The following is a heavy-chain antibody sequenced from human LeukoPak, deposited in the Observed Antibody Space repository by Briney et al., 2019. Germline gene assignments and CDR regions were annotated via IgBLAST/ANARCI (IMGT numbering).Heavy chain of an antibody. Sequence: ASETLSLTRTVSAGSISSSSHHWGWIRQSPGKGLEWIGSIYYGRTTYYNPSLNSRVTISVVTSKNQFSLQLNSVSAADTAVYYCVRHDGRGGATMGALDSWGQGSLVTVSS. CDR2: IYYGRTT. CDR1: AGSISSSSHH. D-gene: IGHD5-12*01. J-gene: IGHJ4*02. CDR3: VRHDGRGGATMGALDS. V-gene: IGHV4-39*01.